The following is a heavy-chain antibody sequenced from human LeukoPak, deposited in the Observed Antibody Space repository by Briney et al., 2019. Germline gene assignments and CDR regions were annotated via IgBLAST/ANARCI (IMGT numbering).Heavy chain of an antibody. CDR2: ISYDGSNK. J-gene: IGHJ4*02. V-gene: IGHV3-30*04. D-gene: IGHD5-18*01. Sequence: GGSLRLSCAASGFTFSSYAMHWVRQAPGKGLEWGAVISYDGSNKYYADSVKGRFTISRDNSKNTLYLQMNSLRAEDTAVYYCAKLSGYSEDYWGQGTLVTVSS. CDR1: GFTFSSYA. CDR3: AKLSGYSEDY.